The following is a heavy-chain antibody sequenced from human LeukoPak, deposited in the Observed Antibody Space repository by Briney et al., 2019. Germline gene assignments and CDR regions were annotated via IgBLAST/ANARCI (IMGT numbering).Heavy chain of an antibody. CDR2: IYYSGST. D-gene: IGHD6-19*01. CDR3: ARQAVAETPNRSGVLDWFDP. J-gene: IGHJ5*02. Sequence: SETLSLTCTVSGASISSSSYYWGWIRQPPGKGLEWIGSIYYSGSTYYNPSLKSRVTISVDTSKNQFSLKLSSVTAADTAVYYCARQAVAETPNRSGVLDWFDPWGQGTLVTVSS. V-gene: IGHV4-39*01. CDR1: GASISSSSYY.